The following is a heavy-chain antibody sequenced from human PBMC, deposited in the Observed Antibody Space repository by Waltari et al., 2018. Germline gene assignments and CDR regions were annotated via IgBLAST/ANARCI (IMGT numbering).Heavy chain of an antibody. D-gene: IGHD3-10*01. CDR1: GFTVGNNQ. Sequence: EVQLVESGGGLVQPGGSLRLSCAASGFTVGNNQMRWVRQAPGKGLEWVSLIYRAGSTDYADSVKGRFTIARDSSKNTLYLQMNSLRAEDTAVYYCARKTDTVIRGLWGDVWGQGTTVTVSS. CDR3: ARKTDTVIRGLWGDV. CDR2: IYRAGST. J-gene: IGHJ6*02. V-gene: IGHV3-66*02.